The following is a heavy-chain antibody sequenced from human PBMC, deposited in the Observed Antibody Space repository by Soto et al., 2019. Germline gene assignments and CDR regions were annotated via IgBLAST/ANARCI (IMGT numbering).Heavy chain of an antibody. D-gene: IGHD3-16*01. V-gene: IGHV1-2*02. J-gene: IGHJ6*02. CDR3: ARERMVMITVRHYYQYGMDA. CDR2: IDPNSGGT. CDR1: RYTFTDYY. Sequence: ASVKVSCKASRYTFTDYYMHWVRQAPGRGLEWMGWIDPNSGGTNYAQRFQGRVTMSRDTSINTAYMELSRLRSDDTAVYYCARERMVMITVRHYYQYGMDAWGQGATVTVSS.